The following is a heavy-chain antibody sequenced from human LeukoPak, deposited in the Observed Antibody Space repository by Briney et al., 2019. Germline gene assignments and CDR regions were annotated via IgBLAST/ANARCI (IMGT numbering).Heavy chain of an antibody. CDR2: IYYSGST. CDR3: ARRTIVSPYYFDY. V-gene: IGHV4-39*01. CDR1: GGSISSSSYY. Sequence: ASETLSLTCTVSGGSISSSSYYWGWIRQPPGKGLEWIGSIYYSGSTYYNPSLKSRVTISVDTSKNQFSLKLSSVTAADTAVYYCARRTIVSPYYFDYWGQGTLVTVSS. D-gene: IGHD3-22*01. J-gene: IGHJ4*02.